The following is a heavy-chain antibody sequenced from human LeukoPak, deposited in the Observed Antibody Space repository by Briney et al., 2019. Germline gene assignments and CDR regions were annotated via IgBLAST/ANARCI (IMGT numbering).Heavy chain of an antibody. Sequence: PSETLSLTCTVSGGSISSSYWSWIRQPPGKGREWLGYIYESGTTNYNPSLKSPVTMSIDRSKNQFSLMLRSLTAPDTAVYYWASQVHGSGGSLYHFCCWGQGTLVTVSS. CDR2: IYESGTT. V-gene: IGHV4-59*08. D-gene: IGHD3-16*01. CDR3: ASQVHGSGGSLYHFCC. CDR1: GGSISSSY. J-gene: IGHJ4*02.